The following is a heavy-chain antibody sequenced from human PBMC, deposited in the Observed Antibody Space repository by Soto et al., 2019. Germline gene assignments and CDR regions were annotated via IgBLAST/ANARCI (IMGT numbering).Heavy chain of an antibody. Sequence: QVQLVESGGGVVQPGRSLRLSCAASGFTFSSYAMHWVRQAPGKGLGWVAVISYDGSNKYYADSVKGRFTISRDNSKNTLYLQMNSLRAEDTAVYYCARVNTAMVTFHVDYWGQGTLVTVSS. CDR3: ARVNTAMVTFHVDY. V-gene: IGHV3-30-3*01. CDR1: GFTFSSYA. D-gene: IGHD5-18*01. CDR2: ISYDGSNK. J-gene: IGHJ4*02.